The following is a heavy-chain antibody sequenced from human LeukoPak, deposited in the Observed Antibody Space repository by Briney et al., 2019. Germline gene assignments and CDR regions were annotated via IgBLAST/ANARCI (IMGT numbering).Heavy chain of an antibody. CDR1: GGSISSSSYY. CDR3: ARRRWIGAFDY. Sequence: PSETLSLTCTVSGGSISSSSYYWGWVRQPPGKGLESIGSSYYSGSTYYNPSLKSRVTISVDTSKNRFALKLSSVTAADTAVFDCARRRWIGAFDYWGQGTPVTVSS. D-gene: IGHD3-3*01. CDR2: SYYSGST. V-gene: IGHV4-39*01. J-gene: IGHJ4*02.